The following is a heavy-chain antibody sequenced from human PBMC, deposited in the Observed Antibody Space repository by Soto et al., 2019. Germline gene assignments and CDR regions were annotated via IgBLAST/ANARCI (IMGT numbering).Heavy chain of an antibody. CDR2: INAGNGNT. D-gene: IGHD5-18*01. Sequence: GASVKVSCKASGYTFTSYAMHWVRQAPGQRLEWMGWINAGNGNTKYSQKFQGRVTITRDTSASTAYMELSSLRSEDTAVYYCARDLLIGYGYYYYYRNAVSAQGTTVTVSS. CDR3: ARDLLIGYGYYYYYRNAV. V-gene: IGHV1-3*01. CDR1: GYTFTSYA. J-gene: IGHJ6*02.